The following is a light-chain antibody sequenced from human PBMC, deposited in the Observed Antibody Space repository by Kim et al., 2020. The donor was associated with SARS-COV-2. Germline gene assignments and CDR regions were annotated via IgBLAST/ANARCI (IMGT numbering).Light chain of an antibody. J-gene: IGLJ3*02. V-gene: IGLV4-69*01. CDR2: LNSDGSH. CDR3: QTWGTGPWV. CDR1: SGHRSYA. Sequence: QLVLTQSPSAPASLGASVKLTCTLSSGHRSYAIAWHQQQPEKGPRYLLKLNSDGSHSKGDGIPARFSGSSSGAERYLTISSLQSEDEADYYCQTWGTGPWVFGGGTQLTVL.